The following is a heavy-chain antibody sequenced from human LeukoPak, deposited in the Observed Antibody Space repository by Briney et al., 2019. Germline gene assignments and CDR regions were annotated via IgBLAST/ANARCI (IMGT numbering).Heavy chain of an antibody. J-gene: IGHJ4*02. Sequence: PGGSLRLSCAASVFTFSSGAMISVTQAPGKGLEWVSAISGSGGSTYYADSVKGRFTISRDNSKNTLYLQMNSPRAEDTAVYDWAKALLAATGTPGDYWGQGTLVTVSS. CDR3: AKALLAATGTPGDY. CDR1: VFTFSSGA. CDR2: ISGSGGST. D-gene: IGHD6-13*01. V-gene: IGHV3-23*01.